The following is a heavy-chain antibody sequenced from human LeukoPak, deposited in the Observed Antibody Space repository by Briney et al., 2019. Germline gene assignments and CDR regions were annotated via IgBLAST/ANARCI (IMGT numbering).Heavy chain of an antibody. CDR2: ISWNSGSI. D-gene: IGHD2-15*01. V-gene: IGHV3-9*01. CDR3: AKGVEVVVAAALDY. Sequence: GGSLRLSCAASGFTFDDYAMHWVRQAPGKGLEWDSGISWNSGSIGYADSVKGRFTISRDNAKNSLYLQMNSLRAEDTALYYCAKGVEVVVAAALDYWGQGTLVTVSS. J-gene: IGHJ4*02. CDR1: GFTFDDYA.